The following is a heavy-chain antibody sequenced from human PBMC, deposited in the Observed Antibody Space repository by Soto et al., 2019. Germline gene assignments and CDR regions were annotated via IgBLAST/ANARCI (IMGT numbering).Heavy chain of an antibody. CDR3: AKDLRTTISDYGMDV. J-gene: IGHJ6*02. CDR1: GFTFGSHG. V-gene: IGHV3-30*18. CDR2: ISYDETNE. D-gene: IGHD2-21*01. Sequence: QVQLVESGGGLVQPGGSLRLTCVASGFTFGSHGMHWARQAPGKGLEWVAVISYDETNEYYVDSVKGRFTISRDNSKSTLYLQMNRLRPEDTAVYKCAKDLRTTISDYGMDVWGQGTTVTVSS.